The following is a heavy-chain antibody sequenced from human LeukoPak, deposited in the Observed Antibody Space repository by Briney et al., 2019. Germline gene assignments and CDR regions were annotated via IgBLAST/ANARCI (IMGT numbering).Heavy chain of an antibody. CDR2: INPKSGGT. D-gene: IGHD1-1*01. J-gene: IGHJ5*02. Sequence: ASVKVSCKASGYTFTGYYMLWVRQAPGQGLEEMGWINPKSGGTNYEQEFQGRVIMTRDGSERTAYMELRRLTSDDTAVLYCEIHMTTAINLCDPGPRKTRVSVLS. CDR1: GYTFTGYY. V-gene: IGHV1-2*02. CDR3: EIHMTTAINLCDP.